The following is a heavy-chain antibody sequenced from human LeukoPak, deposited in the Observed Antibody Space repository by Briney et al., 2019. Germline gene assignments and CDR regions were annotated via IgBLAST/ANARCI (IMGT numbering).Heavy chain of an antibody. V-gene: IGHV1-2*06. Sequence: ASVKVSCKASGYTFTGYYMHWVRQAPGQGLEWMGRINPNSGGTNYAQNLQGRVTMTTDTSTSTAYMDLRSLRSDDTAVYYCARDAILARTFDYWGQGTLLTVSS. CDR1: GYTFTGYY. CDR2: INPNSGGT. CDR3: ARDAILARTFDY. D-gene: IGHD1-7*01. J-gene: IGHJ4*02.